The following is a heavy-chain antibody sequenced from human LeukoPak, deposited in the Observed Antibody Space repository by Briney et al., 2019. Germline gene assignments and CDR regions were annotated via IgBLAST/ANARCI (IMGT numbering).Heavy chain of an antibody. V-gene: IGHV3-21*01. CDR2: ISSSSSYI. Sequence: GGSLRLSCAASGFTFSSYSMNWVRQAPGKGLEWVSSISSSSSYIYYADSVKGRFTISRDNAKNSLYLQMNSLRAEDTAVYYCASGGIYYGAAFDFWGQGTLVTVSS. J-gene: IGHJ4*02. CDR1: GFTFSSYS. CDR3: ASGGIYYGAAFDF. D-gene: IGHD1-26*01.